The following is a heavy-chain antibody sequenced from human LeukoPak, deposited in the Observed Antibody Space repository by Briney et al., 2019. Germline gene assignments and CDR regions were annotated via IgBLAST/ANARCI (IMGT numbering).Heavy chain of an antibody. Sequence: PSETLSLTCAVYGGSFSGYYWSWIRQPPGEGLEWIGEINHSGSTNYNPSLKSRVTISVDTSKNQFSLKLSSVTAADTAVYYCAREDSGGSGSWDYWGQGTLVTVSS. V-gene: IGHV4-34*01. J-gene: IGHJ4*02. CDR1: GGSFSGYY. CDR3: AREDSGGSGSWDY. CDR2: INHSGST. D-gene: IGHD3-10*01.